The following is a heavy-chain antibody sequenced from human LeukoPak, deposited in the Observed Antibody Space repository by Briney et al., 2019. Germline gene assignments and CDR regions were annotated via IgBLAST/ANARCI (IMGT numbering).Heavy chain of an antibody. CDR1: GYTFTSYA. Sequence: ASVKVSCKASGYTFTSYAMHWVRQAPGQRLEWMGWINAGNGNTKYSQKFQGRVTITRDTSASTAYMELSSLRSEDTAVYYCARAGLEYGDYVHLDYWGQGTLVTVSS. D-gene: IGHD4-17*01. J-gene: IGHJ4*02. CDR2: INAGNGNT. V-gene: IGHV1-3*01. CDR3: ARAGLEYGDYVHLDY.